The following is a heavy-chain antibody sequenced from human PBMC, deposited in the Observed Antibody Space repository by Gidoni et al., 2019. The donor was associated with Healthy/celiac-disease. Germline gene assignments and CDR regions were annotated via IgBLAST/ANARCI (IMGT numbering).Heavy chain of an antibody. V-gene: IGHV3-23*01. D-gene: IGHD3-3*01. CDR3: AKEFTIFGVVTDYAFDI. CDR1: GFTLSSDA. Sequence: EVQLLESGGGLVQPGGSLRLSCAASGFTLSSDAMSWVLQAPGKGLEWVSAISGSGGSTYYADSVKGRFTISRDNSKNTLYLQMNSLRAEDTAVYYCAKEFTIFGVVTDYAFDIWGQGTMVTVSS. CDR2: ISGSGGST. J-gene: IGHJ3*02.